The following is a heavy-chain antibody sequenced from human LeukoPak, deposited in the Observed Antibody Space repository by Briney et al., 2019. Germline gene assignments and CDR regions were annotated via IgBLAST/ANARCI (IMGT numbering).Heavy chain of an antibody. D-gene: IGHD3-10*01. CDR2: IIPILGIA. V-gene: IGHV1-69*04. CDR1: GYTFTSYG. Sequence: SVKVSCKASGYTFTSYGISWVRQAPGQGLEWMGRIIPILGIANYAQKFQGRVTITADKSTSTAYMELSSLRSEDTAVYYCARDGYYGSGPGDYWGQGTLVTVSS. CDR3: ARDGYYGSGPGDY. J-gene: IGHJ4*02.